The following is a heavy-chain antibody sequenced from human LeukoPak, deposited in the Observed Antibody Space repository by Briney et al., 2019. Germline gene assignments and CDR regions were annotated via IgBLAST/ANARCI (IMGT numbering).Heavy chain of an antibody. CDR1: GGSISSSTYY. V-gene: IGHV4-39*01. J-gene: IGHJ4*02. CDR2: IHYGGGT. Sequence: SETLSLTCTVSGGSISSSTYYWGWIRQPPGKGLEWIGTIHYGGGTYYNPSLKSRVTVSVDTSKNQFSLKLSSVTAADTAVYYCARRGAAADNYWGQGTLVTVSS. D-gene: IGHD6-13*01. CDR3: ARRGAAADNY.